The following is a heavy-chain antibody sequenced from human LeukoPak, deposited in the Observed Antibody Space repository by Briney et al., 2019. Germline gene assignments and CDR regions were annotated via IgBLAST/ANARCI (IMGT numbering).Heavy chain of an antibody. V-gene: IGHV4-59*08. CDR1: GGSISSYY. CDR2: IYYSGST. Sequence: SETLSLTCTVSGGSISSYYWSWIRQPPGKGLEWIGYIYYSGSTNYNPSLKSRVTVSVDTSKNQFSLKLRAVTAADAAVYFCASQELSYGSGSHFDYWGQGILVTVSS. CDR3: ASQELSYGSGSHFDY. D-gene: IGHD3-10*01. J-gene: IGHJ4*02.